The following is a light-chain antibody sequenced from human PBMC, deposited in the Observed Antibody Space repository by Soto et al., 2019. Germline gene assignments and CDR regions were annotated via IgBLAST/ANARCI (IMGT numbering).Light chain of an antibody. CDR2: EDS. CDR3: CSYTGATTAYV. J-gene: IGLJ1*01. Sequence: QSVLAQPASVSGSPGQSITVSCTLSRNDVGNYNLVSWYQQSPGKAPKLLIYEDSNRPSGVSNRFSGSKSGDTASLTISGLQTEDEADYYCCSYTGATTAYVFGTGTKVTVL. CDR1: RNDVGNYNL. V-gene: IGLV2-23*01.